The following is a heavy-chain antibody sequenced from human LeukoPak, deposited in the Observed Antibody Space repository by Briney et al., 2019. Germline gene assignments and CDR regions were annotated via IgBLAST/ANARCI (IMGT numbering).Heavy chain of an antibody. CDR3: ARRGESLFLV. CDR1: GYSFTTYW. J-gene: IGHJ1*01. V-gene: IGHV5-51*01. CDR2: IYPGDSDT. Sequence: GESLKISCKGSGYSFTTYWIGWVRQMPGKGLEWMGIIYPGDSDTKYSPSFEGQVTISADKSINTAYLQWSSLKASDTATYYCARRGESLFLVWGQGTLVTVSS. D-gene: IGHD3-16*01.